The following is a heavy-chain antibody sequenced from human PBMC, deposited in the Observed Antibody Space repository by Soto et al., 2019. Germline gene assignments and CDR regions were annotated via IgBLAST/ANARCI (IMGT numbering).Heavy chain of an antibody. CDR1: GFTFSSYW. V-gene: IGHV3-7*05. D-gene: IGHD6-19*01. J-gene: IGHJ5*02. Sequence: EVQLVESGGGLVQPGGSLRLSCAASGFTFSSYWMSWVRQAPGKGREWVANIKQDGSENYYVDSVKGRFTISRDNAKNSLYLQITSLRAEDTAVYYCARDPISTIAVAGVGANWFDPWGQGTLVTVSS. CDR2: IKQDGSEN. CDR3: ARDPISTIAVAGVGANWFDP.